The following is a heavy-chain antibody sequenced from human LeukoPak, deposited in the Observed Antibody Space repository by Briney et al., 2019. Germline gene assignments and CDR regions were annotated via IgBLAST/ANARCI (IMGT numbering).Heavy chain of an antibody. CDR3: ARDSITIFGVVTPTYWFDP. D-gene: IGHD3-3*01. Sequence: GASVKVSCTASGYTFTGYYMHWVRQAPGQGLEWMGWINPNSGGTNYAQKFQGRVTMTRDTSISTAYMELSRLRSDDTAVYYCARDSITIFGVVTPTYWFDPWGQGTLVTVSS. CDR2: INPNSGGT. V-gene: IGHV1-2*02. J-gene: IGHJ5*02. CDR1: GYTFTGYY.